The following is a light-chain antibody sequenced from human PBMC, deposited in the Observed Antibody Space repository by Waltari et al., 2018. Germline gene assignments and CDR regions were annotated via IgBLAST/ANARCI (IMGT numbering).Light chain of an antibody. J-gene: IGLJ1*01. CDR1: NIESKS. CDR3: QVWDANNDPGV. CDR2: YDS. Sequence: SYVLTPPPSVSVAPGETATITCGGNNIESKSVHWYRQRPGQAPVLVISYDSDRPSGIPERFSGSNSGNTATLTISRVEAGDEADYYCQVWDANNDPGVFGTGTEVTVL. V-gene: IGLV3-21*01.